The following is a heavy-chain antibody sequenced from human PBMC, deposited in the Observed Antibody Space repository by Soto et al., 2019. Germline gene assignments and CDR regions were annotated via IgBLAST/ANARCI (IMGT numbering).Heavy chain of an antibody. CDR2: ISSGAITI. D-gene: IGHD6-6*01. Sequence: LRLSCAASGFTFSDYYMNWIRQAPGKGLEWVSYISSGAITIYYADSVKGRFTISRDNAKNSLYLQMNSLRAEDTAVYYCAGQYSSSSVEFWGQGTLVTVSS. J-gene: IGHJ4*02. CDR1: GFTFSDYY. V-gene: IGHV3-11*01. CDR3: AGQYSSSSVEF.